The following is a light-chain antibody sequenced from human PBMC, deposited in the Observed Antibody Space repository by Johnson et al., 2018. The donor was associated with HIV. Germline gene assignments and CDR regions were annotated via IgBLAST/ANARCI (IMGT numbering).Light chain of an antibody. CDR1: SSDMGNYA. J-gene: IGLJ1*01. Sequence: QSILTQPPSVSAAPGQKVTISCSGSSSDMGNYAVSWYQQLPGTAPKLLIYENNKRNSGISDRFSASKSGTSATLGITGLQTGDEADYYCGTWESSLSAGYVFGTGTKVTVL. CDR2: ENN. V-gene: IGLV1-51*02. CDR3: GTWESSLSAGYV.